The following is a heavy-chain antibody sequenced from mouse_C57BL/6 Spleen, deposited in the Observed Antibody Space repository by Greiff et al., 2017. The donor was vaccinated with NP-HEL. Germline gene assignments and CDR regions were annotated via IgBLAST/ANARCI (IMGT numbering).Heavy chain of an antibody. J-gene: IGHJ2*01. Sequence: AQLQQSGAELVRPGSSVKLSCKASGYTFTSYWMHWVKQRPIQGLEWIGNIDPSDSETHYNQKFKDKATLTVDKSSSTAYMQLSSLTSEDSAVYYCAREELSWLLRLDYWGQGTTLTVSS. D-gene: IGHD2-3*01. CDR1: GYTFTSYW. V-gene: IGHV1-52*01. CDR3: AREELSWLLRLDY. CDR2: IDPSDSET.